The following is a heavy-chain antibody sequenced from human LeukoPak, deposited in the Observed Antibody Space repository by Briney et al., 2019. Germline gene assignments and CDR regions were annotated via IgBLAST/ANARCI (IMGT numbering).Heavy chain of an antibody. CDR2: INHSGST. Sequence: NPGGSLRLSCAASGFTFSSYWMSWVRQAPGKGLEWIGEINHSGSTNYNPSLKSRVTISVDTSKNQFSLKLSSVTAADTAVYYCARAGYSSGWYPFDYWGQGTLVTVSS. V-gene: IGHV4-34*01. J-gene: IGHJ4*02. CDR1: GFTFSSYW. D-gene: IGHD6-19*01. CDR3: ARAGYSSGWYPFDY.